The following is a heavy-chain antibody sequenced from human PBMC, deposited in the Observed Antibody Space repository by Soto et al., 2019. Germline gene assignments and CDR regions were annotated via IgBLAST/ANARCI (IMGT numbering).Heavy chain of an antibody. CDR1: GFTFSNSW. CDR3: TRKRFGMDV. Sequence: PGGSLRLSCAASGFTFSNSWMSWVRQAPGKGREWVANIKEDGSEKDYVDPVKGRFTITRDNAKNSLYLQMNNLRAEDTAVYFCTRKRFGMDVWGQGTTVTVSS. J-gene: IGHJ6*02. V-gene: IGHV3-7*03. CDR2: IKEDGSEK.